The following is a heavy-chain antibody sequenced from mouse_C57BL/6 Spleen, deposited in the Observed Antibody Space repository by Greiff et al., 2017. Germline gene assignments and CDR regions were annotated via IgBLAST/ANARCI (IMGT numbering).Heavy chain of an antibody. Sequence: QVQLKQPGAELVKPGASVKLSCKASGYTFTSYWMQWVKQRPGQGLEWIGEIDPSDSYTNYNQKFKGKATLTVDSSSSTAYMQLSSLTSEDSAVYYCARHTTVVFDYWGQGTTLTVSS. CDR3: ARHTTVVFDY. CDR2: IDPSDSYT. V-gene: IGHV1-50*01. J-gene: IGHJ2*01. D-gene: IGHD1-1*01. CDR1: GYTFTSYW.